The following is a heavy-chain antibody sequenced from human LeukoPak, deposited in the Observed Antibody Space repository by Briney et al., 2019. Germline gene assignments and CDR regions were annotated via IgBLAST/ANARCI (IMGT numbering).Heavy chain of an antibody. CDR1: GGSISSYY. J-gene: IGHJ5*02. CDR3: ARVTYDSSGYYPNWFDP. CDR2: IYYSGST. D-gene: IGHD3-22*01. V-gene: IGHV4-59*01. Sequence: SETLSLTCTVSGGSISSYYWSWIRQPPGKGLEWIGYIYYSGSTNCNPSLKSRVTISVDTSKNQFSLKLSSVTAADTAVYYCARVTYDSSGYYPNWFDPWGQGTLVTVSS.